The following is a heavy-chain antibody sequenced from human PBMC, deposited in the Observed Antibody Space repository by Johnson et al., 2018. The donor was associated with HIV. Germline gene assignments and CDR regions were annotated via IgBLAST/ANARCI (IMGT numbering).Heavy chain of an antibody. D-gene: IGHD3-22*01. CDR2: INWNGRST. V-gene: IGHV3-20*04. Sequence: VQLVESGGGVVRPGGSLRLSCTASGFTFDDYGMTWVRQAPGKGLEWVSGINWNGRSTGYADSVKGRFTISRDNSKGTLYLQMDGLRPEDTAVYYCAKDMEDSSGYYGAFDIWGQGTMVTVSS. CDR3: AKDMEDSSGYYGAFDI. CDR1: GFTFDDYG. J-gene: IGHJ3*02.